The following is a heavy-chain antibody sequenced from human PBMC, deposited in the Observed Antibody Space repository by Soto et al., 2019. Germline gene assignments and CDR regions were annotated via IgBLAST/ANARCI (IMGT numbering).Heavy chain of an antibody. D-gene: IGHD2-21*02. CDR1: GESISSRSYY. CDR2: IYYSGRT. J-gene: IGHJ4*02. CDR3: ARQRTTVVTQAYFDH. Sequence: SENLSLTCIVSGESISSRSYYWGWIRQPPGKGLEWIGSIYYSGRTYYNPSFKSRVTISIDTSKSHFSLKLSSVTATDTAVYYCARQRTTVVTQAYFDHWGQGALVTVSS. V-gene: IGHV4-39*01.